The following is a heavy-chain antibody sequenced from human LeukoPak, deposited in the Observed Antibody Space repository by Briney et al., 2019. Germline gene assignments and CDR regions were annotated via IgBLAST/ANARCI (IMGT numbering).Heavy chain of an antibody. CDR1: GGSISSYY. D-gene: IGHD6-13*01. V-gene: IGHV4-34*01. CDR3: ASVPIIAAGMVGRVNWFDP. CDR2: INHSGST. J-gene: IGHJ5*02. Sequence: PSETLSLTCTVSGGSISSYYWSWIRQPPGKGLEWIGEINHSGSTNYNPSLKSRVTISVDTSKNQFSLKLSSVTAADTAVYYCASVPIIAAGMVGRVNWFDPWGQGTLVTVSS.